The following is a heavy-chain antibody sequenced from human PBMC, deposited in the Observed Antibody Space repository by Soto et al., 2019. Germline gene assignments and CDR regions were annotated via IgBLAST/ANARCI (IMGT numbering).Heavy chain of an antibody. CDR2: INHSGST. J-gene: IGHJ4*02. D-gene: IGHD4-17*01. CDR1: GGSFSGYY. Sequence: QVQLQQWGAGLLKPSETLSLTCAVYGGSFSGYYWSWIRQPPGKGLEWIGGINHSGSTNYNPSLKGRVTIPVDTSMHQFSLKLSSVTAADTAVYYCARGDARSYGDSLEHSFDYWGQGTLVTVSS. CDR3: ARGDARSYGDSLEHSFDY. V-gene: IGHV4-34*01.